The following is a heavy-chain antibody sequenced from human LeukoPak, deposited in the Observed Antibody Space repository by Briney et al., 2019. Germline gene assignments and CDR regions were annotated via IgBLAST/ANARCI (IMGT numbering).Heavy chain of an antibody. CDR1: GGSISSGDYY. J-gene: IGHJ6*02. CDR2: IYYSGST. Sequence: SETLSLTCTVSGGSISSGDYYWSWIRQPPGKGLEWIGYIYYSGSTYCNPSLKSRVTISVDTSKNQFSLKLSSVTAADTAVYYCARAIVPAAIRYCYYGMDVWGQGTMVTVSS. CDR3: ARAIVPAAIRYCYYGMDV. V-gene: IGHV4-30-4*01. D-gene: IGHD2-2*02.